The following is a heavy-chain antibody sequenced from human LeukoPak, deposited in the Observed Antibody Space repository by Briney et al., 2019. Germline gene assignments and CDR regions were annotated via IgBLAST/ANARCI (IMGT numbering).Heavy chain of an antibody. CDR3: AKRLREVGVSRSDFDY. CDR1: GFTFSNYA. CDR2: ISGSGAGT. D-gene: IGHD5-18*01. Sequence: TGGSLRLSCAASGFTFSNYAMSWVRQAPGKGLEWVSVISGSGAGTNYADSVRGRFTISRDNSKNTLYLQMNSLRAEDTAVYYYAKRLREVGVSRSDFDYWGQGTLVTVSS. J-gene: IGHJ4*02. V-gene: IGHV3-23*01.